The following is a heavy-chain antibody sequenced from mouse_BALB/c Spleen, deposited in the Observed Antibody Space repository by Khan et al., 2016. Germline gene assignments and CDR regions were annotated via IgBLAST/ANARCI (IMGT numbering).Heavy chain of an antibody. CDR1: GFNIKDTY. V-gene: IGHV14-3*02. D-gene: IGHD1-1*01. Sequence: VQLQQSGAELVKPGASVKLSCTASGFNIKDTYMHWVKQRPEQGLEWIGRIDPANGNTKYDPKFQGKATITADTSSNTAYLQLSSLTSEDTAVYCCARGYYGSSHFDYWGQGTTLTVSS. J-gene: IGHJ2*01. CDR2: IDPANGNT. CDR3: ARGYYGSSHFDY.